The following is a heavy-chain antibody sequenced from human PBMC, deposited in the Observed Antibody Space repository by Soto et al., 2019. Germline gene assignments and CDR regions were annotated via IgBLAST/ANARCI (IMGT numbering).Heavy chain of an antibody. CDR1: GVSISGSNYY. V-gene: IGHV4-39*01. Sequence: QLQLQESGPGLVKPSETLSLTCTVSGVSISGSNYYWGWIRQPPGKGLEWIGSIYYSGSTYYNPSLKSRVTISADTSKNQFSLKLSSVTAADTAVYYCASHNGAYYVVYWGQGTPVTVSS. CDR3: ASHNGAYYVVY. J-gene: IGHJ4*02. D-gene: IGHD2-8*01. CDR2: IYYSGST.